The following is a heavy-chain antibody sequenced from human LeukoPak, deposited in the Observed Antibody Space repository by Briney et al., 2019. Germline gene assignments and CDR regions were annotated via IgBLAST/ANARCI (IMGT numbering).Heavy chain of an antibody. CDR1: GFTLYSYA. V-gene: IGHV3-30*18. Sequence: PGGSLRLSCAASGFTLYSYAMPWVRQAPGKGREWVAAVSYDGTNKYYADSVKGRFTISRDNSKNTLDLQMNSLRAEDTAVYYCAKDAFSSGWSYFDYWGQGTLVTVSS. D-gene: IGHD6-19*01. CDR2: VSYDGTNK. CDR3: AKDAFSSGWSYFDY. J-gene: IGHJ4*02.